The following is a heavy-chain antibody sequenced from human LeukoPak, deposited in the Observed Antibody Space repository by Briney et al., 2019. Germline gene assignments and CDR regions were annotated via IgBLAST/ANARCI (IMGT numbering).Heavy chain of an antibody. CDR1: GYTFTGYY. Sequence: ASVKVSCKASGYTFTGYYMHWVRRAPGQGLEGMGWINPNSGGTNYAQKFQGRVTMTRDTSISTAYMELSRLRSDDTAVYYCARDSGYSNYGYYYYYMDVWGKGTTVTVSS. D-gene: IGHD4-11*01. CDR3: ARDSGYSNYGYYYYYMDV. J-gene: IGHJ6*03. V-gene: IGHV1-2*02. CDR2: INPNSGGT.